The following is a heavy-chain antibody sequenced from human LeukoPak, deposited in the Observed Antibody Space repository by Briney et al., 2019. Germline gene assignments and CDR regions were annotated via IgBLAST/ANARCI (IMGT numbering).Heavy chain of an antibody. Sequence: TSQTLSLTCTVSGGSISSGGYYWSWIRQHPGKGLEWIGYIYYSGSTYYNPSLKSRVTISVETSKNLFTLKLSSVTAADTAVYYCARVQRPLDGDDYWGQGTLVTVSS. CDR1: GGSISSGGYY. CDR3: ARVQRPLDGDDY. CDR2: IYYSGST. J-gene: IGHJ4*02. D-gene: IGHD3-10*01. V-gene: IGHV4-31*03.